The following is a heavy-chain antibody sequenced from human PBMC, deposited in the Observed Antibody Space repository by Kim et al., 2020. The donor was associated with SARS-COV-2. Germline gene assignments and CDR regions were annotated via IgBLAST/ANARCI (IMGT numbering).Heavy chain of an antibody. Sequence: GGSLRLSCAASGFTVSSNYMSWVRQAPGKGLEWVSDIYSGGSTYYAASVKGRFTISRDTSKNTLYLQMNSLSAEDTAVYYCARGSNYFGMDVGGHGTTDT. CDR3: ARGSNYFGMDV. J-gene: IGHJ6*02. CDR2: IYSGGST. D-gene: IGHD3-10*01. V-gene: IGHV3-66*01. CDR1: GFTVSSNY.